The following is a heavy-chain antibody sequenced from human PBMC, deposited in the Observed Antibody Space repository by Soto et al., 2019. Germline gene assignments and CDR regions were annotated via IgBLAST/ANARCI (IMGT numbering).Heavy chain of an antibody. D-gene: IGHD4-17*01. V-gene: IGHV1-18*01. CDR2: ISAYNGNT. CDR1: GYTFTSYG. J-gene: IGHJ4*02. Sequence: ASVKVSCKASGYTFTSYGISWVRQAPGQGLEWMGWISAYNGNTNYAQKLQGRVTMTTDTSTSTAYMELRSLRSDDTAVYYCASPYTVTTDYYFDYWGQGTLVTVSS. CDR3: ASPYTVTTDYYFDY.